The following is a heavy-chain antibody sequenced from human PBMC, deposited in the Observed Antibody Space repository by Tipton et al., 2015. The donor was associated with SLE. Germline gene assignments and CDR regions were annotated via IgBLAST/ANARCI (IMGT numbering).Heavy chain of an antibody. CDR3: ARGPIAVAANFDY. V-gene: IGHV4-34*01. CDR2: INHSGST. D-gene: IGHD6-19*01. Sequence: TLSLTCGVYGGSFSAYYWSWIRQPPGKGLEWIGEINHSGSTNYNPSLKSRVTISVDTSKNQFSLKLSSVTAADTAVYYCARGPIAVAANFDYWGQGTLVTVSS. J-gene: IGHJ4*02. CDR1: GGSFSAYY.